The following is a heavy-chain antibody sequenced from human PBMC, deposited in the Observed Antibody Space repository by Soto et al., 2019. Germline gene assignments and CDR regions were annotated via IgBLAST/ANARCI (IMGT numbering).Heavy chain of an antibody. V-gene: IGHV1-69*12. CDR1: GGTFNSYG. Sequence: QVQLVQSGAEVKKPGSSVKVSCKASGGTFNSYGISWVRQAPGQGLEWMGGIIPIFGTPNYAQKFQGRVTITADESTSTAYMELSSLRSEDTAVYYCARALPSYSIGWYYFDYWGQGTLVTVSS. J-gene: IGHJ4*02. CDR2: IIPIFGTP. D-gene: IGHD6-19*01. CDR3: ARALPSYSIGWYYFDY.